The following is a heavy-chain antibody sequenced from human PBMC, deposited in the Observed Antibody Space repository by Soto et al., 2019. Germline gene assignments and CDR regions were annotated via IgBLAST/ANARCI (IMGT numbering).Heavy chain of an antibody. CDR3: VKEGTGSRGPFVDY. J-gene: IGHJ4*02. CDR2: ASAGGDKT. V-gene: IGHV3-23*01. D-gene: IGHD1-1*01. CDR1: GFMFSSSA. Sequence: GGSLRLSCAVSGFMFSSSAMSWVRQAPGQGLEWVSAASAGGDKTWYADSVKGRFTISRDNSRNSLYLQMNSLRPEDTAVYYCVKEGTGSRGPFVDYWGQGTLVTVSS.